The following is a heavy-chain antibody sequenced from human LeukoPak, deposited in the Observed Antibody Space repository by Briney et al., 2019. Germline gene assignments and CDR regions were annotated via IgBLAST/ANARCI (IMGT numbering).Heavy chain of an antibody. CDR1: GFTFSSYW. CDR3: ASLYYYDSSGYYDDAFDI. CDR2: IKQDGSEK. Sequence: GGSLRLSCAASGFTFSSYWMSWLRQAPGKGLEWVANIKQDGSEKYYVDSVKGRFTISRDNAKNSLYLQMNSLRAEDTAVYYCASLYYYDSSGYYDDAFDIWGQGTMVTVSS. D-gene: IGHD3-22*01. J-gene: IGHJ3*02. V-gene: IGHV3-7*05.